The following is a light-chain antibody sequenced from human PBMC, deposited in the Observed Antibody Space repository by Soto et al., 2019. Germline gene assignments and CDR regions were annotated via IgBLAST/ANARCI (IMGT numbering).Light chain of an antibody. CDR2: DAS. CDR1: QDITNY. V-gene: IGKV1-33*01. Sequence: DIQMTQSPSSLSASVGDRVTITCQASQDITNYLIWYQQKPGKAPKVLIYDASNLETGVPSRFSGSGSETDFSFTISSLQPEDVATYFCQQYGYVPITFGQGTRLEIK. J-gene: IGKJ5*01. CDR3: QQYGYVPIT.